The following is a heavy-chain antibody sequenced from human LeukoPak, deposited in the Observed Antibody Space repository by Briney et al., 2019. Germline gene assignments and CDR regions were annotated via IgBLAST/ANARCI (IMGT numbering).Heavy chain of an antibody. D-gene: IGHD6-13*01. CDR1: GFTFSSYS. CDR2: ISSSSSYI. V-gene: IGHV3-21*01. J-gene: IGHJ4*02. Sequence: SGGSLRLPCAASGFTFSSYSMNWVRQAPGKGLEWVSSISSSSSYIYYADSVKGRFTISRDNAKNSLYLQMNSLRAEDTAVYYCARVPLAAADHYFDYWGQGTLVTVSS. CDR3: ARVPLAAADHYFDY.